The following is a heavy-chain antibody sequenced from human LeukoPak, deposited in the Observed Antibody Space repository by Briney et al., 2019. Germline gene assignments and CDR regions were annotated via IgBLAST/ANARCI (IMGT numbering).Heavy chain of an antibody. CDR2: IYYSGST. V-gene: IGHV4-61*05. Sequence: SETLSLTCTVSGGSISGSSYYWGWIRQPPGKGLEWIGYIYYSGSTNYNPSLKSRVTISVDTSKNQFSLKLSSVTAADTAVYYCARGRGVLPEPYFDYWGQGTLVTVSS. CDR3: ARGRGVLPEPYFDY. J-gene: IGHJ4*02. D-gene: IGHD3-10*01. CDR1: GGSISGSSYY.